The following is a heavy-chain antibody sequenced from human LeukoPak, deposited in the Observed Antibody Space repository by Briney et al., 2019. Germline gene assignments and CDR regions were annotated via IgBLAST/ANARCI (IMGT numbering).Heavy chain of an antibody. V-gene: IGHV3-23*01. CDR3: ARDSDYGDYDY. CDR1: GFTFSSYA. J-gene: IGHJ4*02. Sequence: GGSLRLSCAASGFTFSSYAMSWVRQAPGKGLEWVSAISGSGGSTYYADSVKGRFPISRDNSKNTLYLQMNSLRAEDTAVYYCARDSDYGDYDYWGQGTLVTVSS. CDR2: ISGSGGST. D-gene: IGHD4-17*01.